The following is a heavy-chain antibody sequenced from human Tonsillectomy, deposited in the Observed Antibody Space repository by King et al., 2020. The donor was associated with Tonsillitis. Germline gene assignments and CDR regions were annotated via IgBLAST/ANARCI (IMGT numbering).Heavy chain of an antibody. J-gene: IGHJ5*02. D-gene: IGHD3-9*01. CDR1: GYTFTRYY. V-gene: IGHV1-46*01. CDR2: INPSGGPT. Sequence: QLVQSGAEVKKPGASVKVSCKASGYTFTRYYVHWVRQAPGQGLEWMGIINPSGGPTTYVQRFQGRVTMTRDTSTSTVYMELSSLRSEDTAVYYCAREDSYDILTGYMKNNWFDPWGQGTQVTVSS. CDR3: AREDSYDILTGYMKNNWFDP.